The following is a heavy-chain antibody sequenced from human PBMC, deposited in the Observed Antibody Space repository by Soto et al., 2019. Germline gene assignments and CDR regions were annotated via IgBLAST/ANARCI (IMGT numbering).Heavy chain of an antibody. J-gene: IGHJ3*02. V-gene: IGHV3-7*01. CDR2: IKQDGSEK. CDR1: GFTFSSYW. CDR3: ARDSEAPLTGVDAFDN. D-gene: IGHD7-27*01. Sequence: GGSLRLSCAASGFTFSSYWMSWVRQAPGKGLEWVANIKQDGSEKYYVDSVKGRFTISRDNAKNSLYLQMNSLRAEDTAVYYCARDSEAPLTGVDAFDNWGQGTMVTVSS.